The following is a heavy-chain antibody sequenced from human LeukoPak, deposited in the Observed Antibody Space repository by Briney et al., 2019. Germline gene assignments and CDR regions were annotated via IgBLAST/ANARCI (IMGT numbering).Heavy chain of an antibody. CDR1: GGSISSGGYY. CDR3: ARQYSSGWYPLYFDY. V-gene: IGHV4-30-2*01. Sequence: SETLSLTCTVSGGSISSGGYYWSWIRQPPGKGLEWIGYIYHSGSTYYNPSLKSRVTISVDRSKNQFSLKLSSVTAADTAVYYCARQYSSGWYPLYFDYWGQGTLVTVSS. CDR2: IYHSGST. D-gene: IGHD6-19*01. J-gene: IGHJ4*02.